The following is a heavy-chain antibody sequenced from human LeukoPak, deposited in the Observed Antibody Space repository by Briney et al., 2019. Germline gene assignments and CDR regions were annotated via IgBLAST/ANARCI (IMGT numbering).Heavy chain of an antibody. V-gene: IGHV3-21*01. Sequence: PAGSLRLSYAASGFTFNTYAMAWVRQAPGKGLEWASSISSSGNHIYYADSVKGRFTISRDNAKNSLYLQMNSLRAEDAAVYYCARDLFDYWGQGTLVTVSS. J-gene: IGHJ4*02. CDR2: ISSSGNHI. CDR3: ARDLFDY. CDR1: GFTFNTYA.